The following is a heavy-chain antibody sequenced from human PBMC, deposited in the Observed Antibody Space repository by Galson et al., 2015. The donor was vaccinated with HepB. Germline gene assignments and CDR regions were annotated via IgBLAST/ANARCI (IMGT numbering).Heavy chain of an antibody. Sequence: SVKVSCKASGYTFSSYSITWVRQAPGQGLEWVGWISPYNRDTNYARKLQGRVTMTTDTSTNTAYMELRSLGSDDTAVYYCARGGLVVVVGATQNNWFDPWGQGTPVTVSS. CDR3: ARGGLVVVVGATQNNWFDP. D-gene: IGHD2-15*01. V-gene: IGHV1-18*01. CDR2: ISPYNRDT. CDR1: GYTFSSYS. J-gene: IGHJ5*02.